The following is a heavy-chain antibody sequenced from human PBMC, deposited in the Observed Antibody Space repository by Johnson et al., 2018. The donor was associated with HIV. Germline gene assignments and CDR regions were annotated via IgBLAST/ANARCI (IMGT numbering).Heavy chain of an antibody. Sequence: QVHLVESGGGVVQPGGSLRLSCAASGFTFSSYGMHWVRQAPGTGLAWVAFIRYAGSNKYYADSEKGRFTISRDNSKNTLYLQMISLRAEATAVYFCAKDERQLGGLSHAFDIWGQGTKVTVSS. CDR3: AKDERQLGGLSHAFDI. CDR1: GFTFSSYG. CDR2: IRYAGSNK. J-gene: IGHJ3*02. V-gene: IGHV3-30*02. D-gene: IGHD3-16*01.